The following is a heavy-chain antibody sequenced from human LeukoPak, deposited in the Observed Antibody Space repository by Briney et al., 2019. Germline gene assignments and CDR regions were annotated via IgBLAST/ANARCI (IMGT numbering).Heavy chain of an antibody. J-gene: IGHJ4*02. CDR3: TKITTGTVNY. CDR1: GFTFRNYA. V-gene: IGHV3-23*01. CDR2: ISGSADST. Sequence: PGGSLRLSCAASGFTFRNYAMTWVRQAPGKGLEWVSDISGSADSTNYADYVKGRSTISRDNSKNTLYLQMNSLSAEDTAIYYCTKITTGTVNYWGEGTLVTVSS. D-gene: IGHD1-1*01.